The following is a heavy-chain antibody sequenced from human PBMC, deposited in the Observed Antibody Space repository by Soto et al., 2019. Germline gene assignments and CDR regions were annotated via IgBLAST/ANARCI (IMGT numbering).Heavy chain of an antibody. CDR1: GDSISSGNKY. V-gene: IGHV4-30-4*01. CDR3: ARVPSPFDYYYAMDV. Sequence: QVQLRESGPGLVMPSQTLSLTCTVSGDSISSGNKYWSWIRQPPGKGLEWIGYIFSSGTTYYNPSHKSRLTMSLDASQNKFSLKLNSLTDADTAVYFCARVPSPFDYYYAMDVWGQGTTVTVSS. CDR2: IFSSGTT. D-gene: IGHD3-16*01. J-gene: IGHJ6*02.